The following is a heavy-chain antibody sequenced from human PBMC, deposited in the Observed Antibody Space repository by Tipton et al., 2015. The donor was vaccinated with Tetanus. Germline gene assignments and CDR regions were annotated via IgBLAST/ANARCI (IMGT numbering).Heavy chain of an antibody. CDR3: ASGSALDY. D-gene: IGHD6-25*01. CDR1: GFTFSDHY. Sequence: GSLRLSCVASGFTFSDHYMSWIRQAPGKGLEWVSYISSTSSYVYYADSLKGRFTISRDNAKSSLYLQMNSLRAEDTAVYFCASGSALDYWGPGALVTVSS. CDR2: ISSTSSYV. J-gene: IGHJ4*02. V-gene: IGHV3-11*06.